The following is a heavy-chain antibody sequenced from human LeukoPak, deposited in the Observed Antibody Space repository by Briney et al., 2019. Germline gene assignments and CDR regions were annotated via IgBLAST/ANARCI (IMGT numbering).Heavy chain of an antibody. CDR3: ALPRIAVATTEDAFDT. J-gene: IGHJ3*02. V-gene: IGHV4-34*01. D-gene: IGHD6-19*01. CDR1: GGSFSGYY. CDR2: INHSGST. Sequence: SETLSLTCAVYGGSFSGYYWSWIRQPPGKGLEWIGEINHSGSTNYNPSLKSRVTISVDTSKNQFSLKLSSVTAADTAVYYCALPRIAVATTEDAFDTWGQGTMVTVSS.